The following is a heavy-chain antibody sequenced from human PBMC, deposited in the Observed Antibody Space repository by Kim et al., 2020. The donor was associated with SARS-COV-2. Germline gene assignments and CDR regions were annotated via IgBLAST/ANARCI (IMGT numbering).Heavy chain of an antibody. D-gene: IGHD6-6*01. Sequence: KYDAYPVKGRFSISRDNSNSTFYLQMSSLREEDTAVYYCARDLGARSYFDSWGQGTLVTVSS. CDR2: K. J-gene: IGHJ4*02. CDR3: ARDLGARSYFDS. V-gene: IGHV3-30*15.